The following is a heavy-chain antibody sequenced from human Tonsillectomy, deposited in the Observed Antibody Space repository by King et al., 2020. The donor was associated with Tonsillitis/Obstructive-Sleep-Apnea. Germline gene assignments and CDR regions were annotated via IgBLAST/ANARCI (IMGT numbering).Heavy chain of an antibody. Sequence: VQLVESGGGLVQPGGSLRLSCSASGFTFSSYAMHWVRQAPGKGLEYVSAISSNGGSTYYADSVKGRFTISRDNSKNTLYLQMSSLRAEDTAVYYCVKGYYYESSGYYYGDYFDYWGQGTLVTVPS. CDR3: VKGYYYESSGYYYGDYFDY. J-gene: IGHJ4*02. CDR2: ISSNGGST. CDR1: GFTFSSYA. V-gene: IGHV3-64D*06. D-gene: IGHD3-22*01.